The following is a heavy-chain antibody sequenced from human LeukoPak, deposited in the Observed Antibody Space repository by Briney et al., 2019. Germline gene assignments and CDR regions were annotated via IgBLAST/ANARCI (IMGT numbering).Heavy chain of an antibody. Sequence: SETLSLTCAVSGGSISSYYCSWIRPPPGEGLEWIGDIYYSGSTNYNPSLKSRVTISVDTSKNQFSLKLRSVTAADTAVYYCARDRGRWLHRDAFDIWGQGTMVTVSS. CDR2: IYYSGST. J-gene: IGHJ3*02. V-gene: IGHV4-59*01. CDR3: ARDRGRWLHRDAFDI. CDR1: GGSISSYY. D-gene: IGHD5-24*01.